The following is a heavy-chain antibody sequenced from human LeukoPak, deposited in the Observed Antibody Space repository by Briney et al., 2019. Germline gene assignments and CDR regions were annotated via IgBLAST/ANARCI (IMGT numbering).Heavy chain of an antibody. CDR3: ARGLGYCSGGSCYPHFFGY. CDR2: INHSGST. Sequence: PSETLSLTCAVYGGSFSGYYWSWIRQPPGEGLEWIGEINHSGSTNYNPSLKSRVTISVDTSKNQFSLKLSSVTAADTAVYYCARGLGYCSGGSCYPHFFGYWGQGTLVTVSS. J-gene: IGHJ4*02. V-gene: IGHV4-34*01. CDR1: GGSFSGYY. D-gene: IGHD2-15*01.